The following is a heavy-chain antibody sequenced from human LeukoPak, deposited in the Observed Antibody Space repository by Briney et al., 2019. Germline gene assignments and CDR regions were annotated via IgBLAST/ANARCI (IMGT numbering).Heavy chain of an antibody. D-gene: IGHD3-9*01. CDR1: GGSISSSSYY. CDR2: IYYSGST. J-gene: IGHJ2*01. V-gene: IGHV4-39*07. Sequence: SETLSLTCTVSGGSISSSSYYWGWIRQPPGKGLEWIGSIYYSGSTYYNPSLKSRVTISVDTSKNQFSLKLSSVTAADTAVYYCARIPSYYDMLTCFYNGYWYLVLWGRGTLVTVSS. CDR3: ARIPSYYDMLTCFYNGYWYLVL.